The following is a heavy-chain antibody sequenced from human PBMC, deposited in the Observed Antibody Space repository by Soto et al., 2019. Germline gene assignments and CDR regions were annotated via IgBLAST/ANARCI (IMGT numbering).Heavy chain of an antibody. J-gene: IGHJ6*02. V-gene: IGHV1-18*01. CDR3: ARENSNYYYYYGMDV. CDR1: GYTFTSSG. Sequence: ASVKVSCKASGYTFTSSGISWVRQAPGQGLEWVGWISSYNGNTNYAQNLQGRVTMTTDTSTNTAYMELRSLRSDDTAVYYRARENSNYYYYYGMDVWGQGTTVTVSS. CDR2: ISSYNGNT. D-gene: IGHD4-4*01.